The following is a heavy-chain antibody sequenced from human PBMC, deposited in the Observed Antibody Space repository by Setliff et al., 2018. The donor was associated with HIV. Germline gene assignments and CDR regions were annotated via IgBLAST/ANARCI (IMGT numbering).Heavy chain of an antibody. CDR1: GYTFTTYS. D-gene: IGHD6-13*01. Sequence: ASVKVSCKVSGYTFTTYSMHWVRQAPGQRLEWMGWLHTGDGRTSYSVKLQGRVTFTRDTSASTAYMELSSLGSEDTAVYYCVRRAAAEVFDYWGQGTLVTVSS. V-gene: IGHV1-3*04. CDR3: VRRAAAEVFDY. J-gene: IGHJ4*02. CDR2: LHTGDGRT.